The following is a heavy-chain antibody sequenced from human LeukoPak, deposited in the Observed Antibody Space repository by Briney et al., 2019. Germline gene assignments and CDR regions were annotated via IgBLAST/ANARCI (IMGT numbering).Heavy chain of an antibody. Sequence: SETLSLTCTVSGGSISSYYWSWIRQPPGKGLEWIGYIYYSGGTNYNPSLKSRVTISVDTSKNQFSLKLSSVTAADTALYYCAKHYMGSSYNHGLDCWGRGTLVTVSS. CDR1: GGSISSYY. CDR2: IYYSGGT. CDR3: AKHYMGSSYNHGLDC. D-gene: IGHD3-10*01. V-gene: IGHV4-59*08. J-gene: IGHJ4*02.